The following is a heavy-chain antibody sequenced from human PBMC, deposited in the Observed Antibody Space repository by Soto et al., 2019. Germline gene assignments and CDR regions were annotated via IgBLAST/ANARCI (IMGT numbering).Heavy chain of an antibody. Sequence: GGSLRLSCAASGFGFSSFSINWVRQAPGRGLEWVSFISSGSTYIYYADSVKGRFTISRDNAKNSLYLQMNSLRAEDTAVYYCARDGHDYDGPGDGMDVWGQGTTVTVSS. V-gene: IGHV3-21*06. J-gene: IGHJ6*02. CDR3: ARDGHDYDGPGDGMDV. CDR2: ISSGSTYI. CDR1: GFGFSSFS. D-gene: IGHD3-16*01.